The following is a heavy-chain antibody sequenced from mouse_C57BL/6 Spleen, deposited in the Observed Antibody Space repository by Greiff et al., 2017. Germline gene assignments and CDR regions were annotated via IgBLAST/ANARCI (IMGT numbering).Heavy chain of an antibody. D-gene: IGHD2-5*01. V-gene: IGHV1-22*01. Sequence: VQLQQSGPELVKPGASVKMSCMASGYTFTDYNMHWVKQSHGKSLEWIGYINPNNGGTSYNQKFKGKATLTVNKSSSTAYMELRSLTSEDSAVYYCARWSYYSNWEGYFDVWGTGTTVTVSS. CDR3: ARWSYYSNWEGYFDV. CDR2: INPNNGGT. CDR1: GYTFTDYN. J-gene: IGHJ1*03.